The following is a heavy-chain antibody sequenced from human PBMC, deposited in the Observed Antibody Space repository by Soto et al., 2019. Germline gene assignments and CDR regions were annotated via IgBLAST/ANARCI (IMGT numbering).Heavy chain of an antibody. CDR1: GGSISSYY. Sequence: SETLSLTCTVSGGSISSYYGSWIRQPPGKGLEWIGYIYYSGSANYNPSLKSRVTISVDTSKNQFSLKLSSVTAADTAVYYCARGVDIVATIYYFDYWGQGTLVTVSS. D-gene: IGHD5-12*01. CDR2: IYYSGSA. CDR3: ARGVDIVATIYYFDY. J-gene: IGHJ4*02. V-gene: IGHV4-59*01.